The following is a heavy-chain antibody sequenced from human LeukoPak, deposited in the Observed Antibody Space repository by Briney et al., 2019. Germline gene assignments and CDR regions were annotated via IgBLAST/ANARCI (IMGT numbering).Heavy chain of an antibody. CDR3: ARDLTIATSGYNPSL. Sequence: TGGSLRLSCAASGFTFDDYAMHWVRQAPGKGLVWVSRINSDGSSTSYADSVRGRFTISRDNAKNTLYLQMNSLRAEDTAVYYCARDLTIATSGYNPSLWGQGTLVTVSS. D-gene: IGHD3-22*01. CDR1: GFTFDDYA. J-gene: IGHJ4*02. V-gene: IGHV3-74*01. CDR2: INSDGSST.